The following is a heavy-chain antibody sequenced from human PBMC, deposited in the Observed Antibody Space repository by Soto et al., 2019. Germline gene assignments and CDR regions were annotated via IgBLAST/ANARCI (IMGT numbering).Heavy chain of an antibody. CDR3: AKINYYDRSGYYKLTDS. CDR1: GLSFSKWV. D-gene: IGHD3-22*01. V-gene: IGHV3-30*18. Sequence: CAASGLSFSKWVMHWMRKKQGKGLEWVAVISYDGSNKYYADSVKGRFTISRDNSKSTLYLQMNSLRAEDTAVYYCAKINYYDRSGYYKLTDSWGQGTLVTVSS. CDR2: ISYDGSNK. J-gene: IGHJ4*02.